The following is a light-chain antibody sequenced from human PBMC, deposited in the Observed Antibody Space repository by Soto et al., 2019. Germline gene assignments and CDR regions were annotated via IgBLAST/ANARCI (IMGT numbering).Light chain of an antibody. V-gene: IGKV1-27*01. CDR2: AAS. J-gene: IGKJ1*01. CDR1: QGSNNY. CDR3: QKYNTVPWT. Sequence: DIQMTQSPASLSASVGDRITITCRASQGSNNYLAWYQQKPGKAPKLLIYAASTLQSGVPSRFSGSGSGTDFTLTISSLQPEDVATYYCQKYNTVPWTFGQGPKVEIK.